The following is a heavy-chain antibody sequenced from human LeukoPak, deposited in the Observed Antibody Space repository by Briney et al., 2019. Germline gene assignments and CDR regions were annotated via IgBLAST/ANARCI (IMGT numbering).Heavy chain of an antibody. Sequence: GGSLRLSCAVSGFTFSRNGMHWVRQAPGKGLEWVTFISYDGSNEYYADSVKGRFTISRDNSKNTLYLQMNSLRAEDTAVYYCAKDGGGTDFDYWGQGTLVTVSS. CDR2: ISYDGSNE. CDR3: AKDGGGTDFDY. CDR1: GFTFSRNG. V-gene: IGHV3-30*02. D-gene: IGHD1-26*01. J-gene: IGHJ4*02.